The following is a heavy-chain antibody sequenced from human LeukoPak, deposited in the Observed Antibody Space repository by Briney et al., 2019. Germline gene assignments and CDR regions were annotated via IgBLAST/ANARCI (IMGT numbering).Heavy chain of an antibody. Sequence: PSETLSLTCTVSGGSISSSSYYWSWIRQPPGKGLEWIGYIYYSGSTNYNPSLKSRVTISVDTSKNQFSLKLSSVTAADTAVYYCARVKTDIVVVPAATLFDYWGQGTLVTVSS. CDR2: IYYSGST. J-gene: IGHJ4*02. V-gene: IGHV4-61*01. CDR3: ARVKTDIVVVPAATLFDY. D-gene: IGHD2-2*01. CDR1: GGSISSSSYY.